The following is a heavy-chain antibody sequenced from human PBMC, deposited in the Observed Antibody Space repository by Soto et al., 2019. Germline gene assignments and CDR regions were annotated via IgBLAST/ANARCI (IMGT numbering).Heavy chain of an antibody. CDR1: GDIFTSFD. J-gene: IGHJ3*01. Sequence: QVQLVQSGAEVKNPGASVKVSCKASGDIFTSFDINWVRQATGQGLEWIGWMNPSGDTGYAQNFQGRVTLSRDTSINTAYMELSSLRSDDTAIYYCARYIFGRGFAVWGQGTVVTVSS. CDR2: MNPSGDT. CDR3: ARYIFGRGFAV. D-gene: IGHD3-9*01. V-gene: IGHV1-8*01.